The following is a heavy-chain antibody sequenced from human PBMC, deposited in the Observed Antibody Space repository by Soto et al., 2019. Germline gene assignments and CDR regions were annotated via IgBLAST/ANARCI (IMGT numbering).Heavy chain of an antibody. CDR2: IYHSGST. CDR3: ARVVSYGQQLVQGWFDP. V-gene: IGHV4-4*02. D-gene: IGHD6-13*01. Sequence: SETLSLTCAVSGGSISSSNWWSWVRQPPGKGLEWIGEIYHSGSTNYNPSLKSRVTISVDKSKNQFSLKLSSVTAADTAVYYCARVVSYGQQLVQGWFDPWGQGTLVTVSS. CDR1: GGSISSSNW. J-gene: IGHJ5*02.